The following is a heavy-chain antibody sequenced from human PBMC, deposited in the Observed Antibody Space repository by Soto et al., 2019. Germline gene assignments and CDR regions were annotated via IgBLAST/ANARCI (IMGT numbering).Heavy chain of an antibody. D-gene: IGHD2-2*01. CDR1: GYTFTSYY. V-gene: IGHV1-46*01. CDR3: ARTIVVVPAAISTFDYYYGMDV. CDR2: INPSGGST. Sequence: ASVKVSCKASGYTFTSYYMHWVRQAPGQGLEWMGIINPSGGSTSYAQKFQGRVTMTRDTSTSTVYMELSSLRSEDTAVYYCARTIVVVPAAISTFDYYYGMDVWGQGTTVTVSS. J-gene: IGHJ6*02.